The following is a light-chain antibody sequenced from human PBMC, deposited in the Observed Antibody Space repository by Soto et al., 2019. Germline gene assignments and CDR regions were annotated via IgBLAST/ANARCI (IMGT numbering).Light chain of an antibody. CDR1: SSNMGSGFD. CDR3: QSYDSNLNAYV. Sequence: QSVLTQPPSVSGAPGQRVTISCTGSSSNMGSGFDVHWYQQLPGTAPKLLIHGNTNRPSEVPDRFSGSKSGTSASLAISGLQAEDEAAYYCQSYDSNLNAYVFGTGTKLTVL. V-gene: IGLV1-40*01. J-gene: IGLJ1*01. CDR2: GNT.